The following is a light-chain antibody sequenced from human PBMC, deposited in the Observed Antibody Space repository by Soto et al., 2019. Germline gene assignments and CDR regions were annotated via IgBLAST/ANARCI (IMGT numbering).Light chain of an antibody. Sequence: QSVLTQPASVSGSPGQSITISCTGTSSDIGDYDYVSWYQQHPGKAPKLMIYEVINRPSGVSDRLSGSKSGNTASLTISGLQADDEADYYCSSYTSSSTWVFGGGTKLTVL. CDR1: SSDIGDYDY. J-gene: IGLJ3*02. CDR2: EVI. CDR3: SSYTSSSTWV. V-gene: IGLV2-14*01.